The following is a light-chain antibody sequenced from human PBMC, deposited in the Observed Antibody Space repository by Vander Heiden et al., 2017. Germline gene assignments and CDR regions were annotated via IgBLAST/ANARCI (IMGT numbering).Light chain of an antibody. CDR2: GAS. J-gene: IGKJ4*02. CDR1: QSVSSSY. Sequence: EIVLTQSPGTLSLSPGERATPSCRASQSVSSSYLAWYQQNPAQAPRLLIYGASSRATGIPDRFSGSGSGTDFTLTISILDPEDFAVYYCQQEGSSPLTFGGGTKVEIK. CDR3: QQEGSSPLT. V-gene: IGKV3-20*01.